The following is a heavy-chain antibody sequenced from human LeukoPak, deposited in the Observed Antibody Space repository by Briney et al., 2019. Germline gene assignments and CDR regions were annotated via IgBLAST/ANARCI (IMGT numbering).Heavy chain of an antibody. CDR3: ARGAFDYPGRDYFDY. V-gene: IGHV3-21*06. CDR2: ISSRSSYI. D-gene: IGHD3-9*01. Sequence: PGGSLRLSCAASGFTFSHSGMHLVRQAPGKGLEWVSSISSRSSYIYYAGSLKGRFTISRDNAKNSLHLQMKGLRVEDTAIYYCARGAFDYPGRDYFDYWGQGTQVTVSS. J-gene: IGHJ4*02. CDR1: GFTFSHSG.